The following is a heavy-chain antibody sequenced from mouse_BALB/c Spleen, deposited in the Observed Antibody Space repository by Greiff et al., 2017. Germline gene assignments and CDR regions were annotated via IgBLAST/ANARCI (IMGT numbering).Heavy chain of an antibody. D-gene: IGHD1-2*01. Sequence: EVKVVESGGDLVKPGGSLKLSCAASGFTFSSYGMSWVRQTPDKRLEWVATISSGGSYTYYPDSVKGRFTISRDNAKNTLYLQMSSLKSEDTAMYYCARLDTTATRAMDYWGEGTSVTVSS. CDR3: ARLDTTATRAMDY. CDR2: ISSGGSYT. J-gene: IGHJ4*01. V-gene: IGHV5-6*01. CDR1: GFTFSSYG.